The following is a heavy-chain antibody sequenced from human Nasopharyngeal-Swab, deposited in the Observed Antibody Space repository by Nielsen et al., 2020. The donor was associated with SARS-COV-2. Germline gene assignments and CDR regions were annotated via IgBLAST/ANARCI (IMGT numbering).Heavy chain of an antibody. Sequence: WLRQLPGKGLEWIGEITHSGSTNYNPSLKSRVTISVDTSKNQFSLKLSSVTAADTAVYYCARIEDCSSTSCYDYFDYWGQGTLVTVSS. J-gene: IGHJ4*02. CDR3: ARIEDCSSTSCYDYFDY. V-gene: IGHV4-34*01. CDR2: ITHSGST. D-gene: IGHD2-2*01.